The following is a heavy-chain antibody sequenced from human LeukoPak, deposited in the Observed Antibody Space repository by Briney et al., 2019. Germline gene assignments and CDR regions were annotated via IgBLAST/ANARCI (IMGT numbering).Heavy chain of an antibody. CDR3: ARSVVRSSGWYNY. Sequence: PGGSLRLSCAASGFTFSSYWMSWVRQAPGKGLEWVANIKQDGSEKYYVDSVKGRFTIPRDNAKNSLYLQMNSLRAEDTAVYYCARSVVRSSGWYNYWGQGTLVTVSS. D-gene: IGHD6-19*01. V-gene: IGHV3-7*01. CDR1: GFTFSSYW. J-gene: IGHJ4*02. CDR2: IKQDGSEK.